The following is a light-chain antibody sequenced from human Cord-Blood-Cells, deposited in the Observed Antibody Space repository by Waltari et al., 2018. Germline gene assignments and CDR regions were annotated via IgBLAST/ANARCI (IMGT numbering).Light chain of an antibody. Sequence: QSALTQPAPVSGSPGPSNTIPCTGTSSDVGGSNYVSWYQQHPGKAPNLMIYDVSNRPSGVSNRFSGSKSGNTASLTISGLQAEDEADYYCSSYTSSSTYVFGTGTKVTVL. V-gene: IGLV2-14*01. CDR2: DVS. CDR3: SSYTSSSTYV. J-gene: IGLJ1*01. CDR1: SSDVGGSNY.